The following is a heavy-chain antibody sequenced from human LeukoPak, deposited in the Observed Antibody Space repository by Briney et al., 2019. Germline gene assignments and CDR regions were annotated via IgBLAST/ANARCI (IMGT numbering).Heavy chain of an antibody. Sequence: GSLRLSCEASGFTFNTHAMSWVRQAPEKGLAWVASVTSSGRTPYYADSVRGRFTISRDNSKNTLYLQMNSLRGVDTAVYYCAKDRPNFYETSGAYYKPKGDFWGQGSLVTVSS. D-gene: IGHD3-10*01. J-gene: IGHJ4*02. CDR3: AKDRPNFYETSGAYYKPKGDF. V-gene: IGHV3-23*01. CDR2: VTSSGRTP. CDR1: GFTFNTHA.